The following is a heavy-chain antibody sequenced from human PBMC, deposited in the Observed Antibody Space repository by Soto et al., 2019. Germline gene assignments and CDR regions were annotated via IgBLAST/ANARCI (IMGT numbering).Heavy chain of an antibody. CDR1: GYTFIRYG. Sequence: QVQLVQSAAEVKKPGASVKVTCKASGYTFIRYGITWVRQAPGQGLEWVGWISPYNDYTEYAQKFHGRVTMTTDTSSRTVTMALRGLRSDDTAVYYCARGGYYDNFSKKLNYYGLDVWGQGTTVTVSS. V-gene: IGHV1-18*01. CDR2: ISPYNDYT. J-gene: IGHJ6*02. CDR3: ARGGYYDNFSKKLNYYGLDV. D-gene: IGHD3-16*01.